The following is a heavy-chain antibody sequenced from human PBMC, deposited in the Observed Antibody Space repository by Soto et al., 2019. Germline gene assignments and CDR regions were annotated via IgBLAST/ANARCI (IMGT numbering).Heavy chain of an antibody. J-gene: IGHJ6*02. CDR2: ISAYNGNT. CDR1: GYTFTSYG. CDR3: ARGMMVRRVIPRRDYYYYGMDV. Sequence: QVQLVQSGAEVKKPGASVKVSCKASGYTFTSYGISWVRQAPGQGLEWMGWISAYNGNTNYAQKLQGRVTMTTDTSTSTAYMELRSLRSDDTAVYYCARGMMVRRVIPRRDYYYYGMDVWGQGTTVTVSS. V-gene: IGHV1-18*01. D-gene: IGHD3-10*01.